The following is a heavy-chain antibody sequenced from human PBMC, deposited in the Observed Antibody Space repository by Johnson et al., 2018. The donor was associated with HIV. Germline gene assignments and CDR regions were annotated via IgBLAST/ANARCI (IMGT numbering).Heavy chain of an antibody. CDR3: ARVGGNSLGDHHRHAFDI. V-gene: IGHV3-25*03. CDR2: VNPNGGST. CDR1: QFTFSSYY. Sequence: VQLVESGGGLAKPAWSPRLSCAASQFTFSSYYMNCVRQAPGNGLELVGQVNPNGGSTYLIDSGKDRFNISRNNAKNTLHLQMNSLRAEDTALYYCARVGGNSLGDHHRHAFDIWDQGTMVTVSS. J-gene: IGHJ3*02. D-gene: IGHD4-23*01.